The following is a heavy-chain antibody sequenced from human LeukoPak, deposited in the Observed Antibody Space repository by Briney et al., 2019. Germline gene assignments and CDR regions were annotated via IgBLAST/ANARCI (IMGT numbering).Heavy chain of an antibody. CDR1: GGSISSSSYY. CDR3: VPGMVRGVIFDP. V-gene: IGHV4-39*07. CDR2: IYYSGST. J-gene: IGHJ5*02. D-gene: IGHD3-10*01. Sequence: SETLSLTCTVSGGSISSSSYYWGWIRQPPGKGLEWIGSIYYSGSTYYNPSLKSRVTISVDTSENQFSLKLSSVTAADTAVYYCVPGMVRGVIFDPWGQGTLVTVSS.